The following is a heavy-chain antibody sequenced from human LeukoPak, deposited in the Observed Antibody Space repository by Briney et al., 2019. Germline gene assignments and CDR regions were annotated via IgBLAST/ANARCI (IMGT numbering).Heavy chain of an antibody. D-gene: IGHD1-26*01. V-gene: IGHV1-18*01. J-gene: IGHJ4*01. CDR3: ARGGTYYPCIDY. CDR2: ISAYNGGT. CDR1: GYSFSTTY. Sequence: ASVRVSCKASGYSFSTTYINWVRQAPGQGLEWMGRISAYNGGTAYEQKFQGRVTMTTDSSTTTAYMDLASLRSDDTAVYYCARGGTYYPCIDYWGQGTLVTVSS.